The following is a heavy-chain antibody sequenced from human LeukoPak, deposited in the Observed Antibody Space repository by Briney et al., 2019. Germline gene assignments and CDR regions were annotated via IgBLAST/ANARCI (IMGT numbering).Heavy chain of an antibody. J-gene: IGHJ4*02. V-gene: IGHV4-59*08. D-gene: IGHD1-26*01. CDR2: IYYSGST. CDR1: GGSISSYY. Sequence: SETLSLTCTVSGGSISSYYWSWIRQPPGKGLEWIGYIYYSGSTNYNPSLKSRVTISVDTSKNQFSLKLSSVTAADTAVYYCARRERGGATFDYWGQGTLVTVSS. CDR3: ARRERGGATFDY.